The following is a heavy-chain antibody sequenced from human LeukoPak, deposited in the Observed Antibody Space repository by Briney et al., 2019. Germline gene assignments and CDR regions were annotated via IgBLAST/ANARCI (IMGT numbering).Heavy chain of an antibody. J-gene: IGHJ5*02. D-gene: IGHD3-22*01. CDR3: ARDHGVTTALNWIDP. CDR2: IYSSGNT. Sequence: PSETLSLTCTVSGGSISSGSYYWSWIRQPAGKGLEWIGRIYSSGNTNYNPSLQSRVTLSVDTSKNQFSLRLSSVTAADTAIYYCARDHGVTTALNWIDPWGQGTLVTVSS. CDR1: GGSISSGSYY. V-gene: IGHV4-61*02.